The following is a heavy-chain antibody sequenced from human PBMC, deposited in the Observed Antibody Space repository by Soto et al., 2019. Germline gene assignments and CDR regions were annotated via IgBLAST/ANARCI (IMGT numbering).Heavy chain of an antibody. CDR3: AKDLKVEMATATDY. CDR1: GFTFSSYG. CDR2: ISYDGSNK. Sequence: GGSLRLSCAASGFTFSSYGMHWVRQAPGKGLEWVAVISYDGSNKYYADSVKGRFTISRDNSKNTLYLQMNSLRAEDTAVYYCAKDLKVEMATATDYWGQGTLVTLSS. J-gene: IGHJ4*02. D-gene: IGHD5-18*01. V-gene: IGHV3-30*18.